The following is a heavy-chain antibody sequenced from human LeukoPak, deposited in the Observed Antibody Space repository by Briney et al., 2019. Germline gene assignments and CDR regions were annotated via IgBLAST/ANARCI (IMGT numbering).Heavy chain of an antibody. D-gene: IGHD3-22*01. CDR3: ARDQDDSSGYYYYYYYGMDV. CDR2: INPSGGST. V-gene: IGHV1-46*01. CDR1: GYTFTSYY. J-gene: IGHJ6*02. Sequence: ASVKVSCKASGYTFTSYYMHWVRQAPGQGLEWMGIINPSGGSTSYAQKFQGRVTMTRDTSTSTVYMELSSLRSEDTAVYYCARDQDDSSGYYYYYYYGMDVWGQGTTVTVSS.